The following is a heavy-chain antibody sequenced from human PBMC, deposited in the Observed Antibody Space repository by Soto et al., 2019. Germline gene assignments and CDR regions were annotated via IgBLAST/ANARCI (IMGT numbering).Heavy chain of an antibody. Sequence: QVQLEQSGAEVKKPGASVKVSCKASGYTFTAYFLHWVRQVPGQGFEWMAWINPRSDVTNYAQKFQGSVTVTRDTAISTVYMELNNMTFNDTAVYYCVRGSAGGGAYWGQGTRVVVSS. CDR3: VRGSAGGGAY. D-gene: IGHD6-13*01. J-gene: IGHJ4*02. CDR1: GYTFTAYF. CDR2: INPRSDVT. V-gene: IGHV1-2*02.